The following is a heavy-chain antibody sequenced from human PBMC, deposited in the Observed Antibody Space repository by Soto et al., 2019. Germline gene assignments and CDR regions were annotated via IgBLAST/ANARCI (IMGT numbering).Heavy chain of an antibody. CDR2: INPSGGST. D-gene: IGHD6-13*01. CDR1: GYTFTSYY. V-gene: IGHV1-46*01. CDR3: ASGIAAAGTLGLWFDP. Sequence: QVQLVQSGAEVKKPGASVKVSCKASGYTFTSYYMHWVRQAPGQGLEWMGIINPSGGSTSYAQKFQGRVTMTRDTSTSTVYMELRSLRSEDTAVYYCASGIAAAGTLGLWFDPWGQGTLVTVSS. J-gene: IGHJ5*02.